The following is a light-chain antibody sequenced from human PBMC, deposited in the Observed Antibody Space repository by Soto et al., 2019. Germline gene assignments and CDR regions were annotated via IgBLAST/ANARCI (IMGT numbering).Light chain of an antibody. CDR3: QQYGSSPLT. Sequence: DIVMTQSPATLSVAQGERVTFSCRASQGVSRKLAWYQHKPGQAPRLLISGASTGATGIPARFSGSGSGTDFTLTISRLEPEDFAVYFCQQYGSSPLTFGGGTKVDIK. V-gene: IGKV3-15*01. CDR2: GAS. J-gene: IGKJ4*01. CDR1: QGVSRK.